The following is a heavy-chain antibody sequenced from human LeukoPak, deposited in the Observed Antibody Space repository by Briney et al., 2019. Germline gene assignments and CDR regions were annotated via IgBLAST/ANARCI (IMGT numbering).Heavy chain of an antibody. CDR2: ISSGGSTI. D-gene: IGHD5-24*01. CDR3: ARRFGYTYYYYYMDV. J-gene: IGHJ6*03. CDR1: GFTFSSYE. Sequence: GGSLRLSCAASGFTFSSYELNWVRQAPGKGLEWVSSISSGGSTIYYADSVMGRFTISRDNAKNSLYLQMNSLRAEDTAVYYCARRFGYTYYYYYMDVWGKGTTVTVSS. V-gene: IGHV3-48*03.